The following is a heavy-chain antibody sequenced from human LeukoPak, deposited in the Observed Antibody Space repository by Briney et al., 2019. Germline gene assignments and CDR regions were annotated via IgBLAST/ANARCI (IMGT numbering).Heavy chain of an antibody. D-gene: IGHD1-26*01. V-gene: IGHV1-18*01. CDR1: GYTFTSYG. Sequence: ASVKVSCKASGYTFTSYGISWVRQAPGQGLEWMGWISAYNGNTNYAQKLQGRVTMTTDTSTSTAYMELRSLRSDDTAVYYCARDIVGVGATSGTFDYWGQGTLDTVSS. CDR2: ISAYNGNT. CDR3: ARDIVGVGATSGTFDY. J-gene: IGHJ4*02.